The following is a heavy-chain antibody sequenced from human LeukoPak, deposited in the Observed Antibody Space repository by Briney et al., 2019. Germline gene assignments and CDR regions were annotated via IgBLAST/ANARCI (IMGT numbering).Heavy chain of an antibody. Sequence: GGSLRLSCAASGFXXXXXXMHWVRQAPXXGXXXXXGISWNSGSIGHADSVKGRFTISRDNAKNSLYLQMNSLRAEDTALYYCAKDISHYGDYYFDYWGQGTLVTVSS. J-gene: IGHJ4*02. D-gene: IGHD4-17*01. V-gene: IGHV3-9*01. CDR2: ISWNSGSI. CDR1: GFXXXXXX. CDR3: AKDISHYGDYYFDY.